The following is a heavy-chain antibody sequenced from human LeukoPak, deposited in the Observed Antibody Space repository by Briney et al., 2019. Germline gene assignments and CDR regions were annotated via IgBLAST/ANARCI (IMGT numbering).Heavy chain of an antibody. CDR2: INPSGGST. J-gene: IGHJ6*03. V-gene: IGHV1-46*01. CDR1: GYTFTSYY. Sequence: ASVKVSCKASGYTFTSYYMHWVRQAPGQGLEWMGIINPSGGSTSYEQKFQGRVTMTRDMSTSTVYMELSRLRSDDTAVYYCARPYSSGWYEYMDVWGKGTTVTVSS. D-gene: IGHD6-19*01. CDR3: ARPYSSGWYEYMDV.